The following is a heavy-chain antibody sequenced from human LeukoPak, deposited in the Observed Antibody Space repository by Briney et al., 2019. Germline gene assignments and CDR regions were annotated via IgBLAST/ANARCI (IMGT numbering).Heavy chain of an antibody. D-gene: IGHD6-13*01. Sequence: GGSLRLSCAASGFTFSSYAMSWVRQAPGKGLEWVSAISGSGTSSYYADSVKGRFTISRDNSKSTLYLQMNSLGADDTAVYFCAKSDGTFWYDFDNWGQGTLVSVSS. CDR3: AKSDGTFWYDFDN. J-gene: IGHJ4*02. CDR1: GFTFSSYA. V-gene: IGHV3-23*01. CDR2: ISGSGTSS.